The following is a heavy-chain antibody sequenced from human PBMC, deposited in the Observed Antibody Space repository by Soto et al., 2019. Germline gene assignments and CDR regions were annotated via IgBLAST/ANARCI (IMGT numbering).Heavy chain of an antibody. Sequence: WWSLRLSCAASVFTFSSHWIHWFRQAPGQGLVWVSRTKTDGTTSFADSVRGRFTISRDNAENTLYLQMNSLRAEDTAVYYCVRDMRPVPWYGGISSAFDMWGQGTMVTVSS. CDR1: VFTFSSHW. D-gene: IGHD3-10*01. V-gene: IGHV3-74*01. CDR3: VRDMRPVPWYGGISSAFDM. J-gene: IGHJ3*02. CDR2: TKTDGTT.